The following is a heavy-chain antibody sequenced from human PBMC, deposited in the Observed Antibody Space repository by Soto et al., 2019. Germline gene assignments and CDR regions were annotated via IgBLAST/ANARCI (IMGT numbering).Heavy chain of an antibody. CDR2: IIPIFGTA. V-gene: IGHV1-69*01. J-gene: IGHJ3*02. CDR3: ARSAGGDCRGGSCYFDDAFDI. D-gene: IGHD2-15*01. Sequence: QVQLVQSGAEVKKPGSSVKVSCKASGGTFSSYAISWVRQAPGQGLEWMGGIIPIFGTANYAQKFQGRVTITADESTSAAYRELSSLRAEDTAVYYCARSAGGDCRGGSCYFDDAFDIWGQGTMVTVSS. CDR1: GGTFSSYA.